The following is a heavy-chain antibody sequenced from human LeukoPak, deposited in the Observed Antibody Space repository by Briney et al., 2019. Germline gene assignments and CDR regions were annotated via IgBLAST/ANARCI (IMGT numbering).Heavy chain of an antibody. J-gene: IGHJ4*02. V-gene: IGHV3-53*01. CDR3: ARAKPKNMVRGLIMRRESRYYFDY. Sequence: GGSLRLSCAASGFTFSSYSMNWVRQAPGKGLEWVSVIYTGGGRYYADSVRGRFTISRDTSKNMVFLQMNSLRAEDTAVYYCARAKPKNMVRGLIMRRESRYYFDYWGQGTLVTVSS. CDR1: GFTFSSYS. D-gene: IGHD3-10*01. CDR2: IYTGGGR.